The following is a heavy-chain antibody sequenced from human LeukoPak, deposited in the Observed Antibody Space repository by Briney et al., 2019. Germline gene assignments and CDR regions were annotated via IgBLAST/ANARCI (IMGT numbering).Heavy chain of an antibody. CDR2: IYYSGST. J-gene: IGHJ4*02. CDR3: ARDVDY. CDR1: GGSISSYY. Sequence: SETLSLTCTVSGGSISSYYWSWIRQPPGKGLEWIGYIYYSGSTNYNPSLKSRVTISVDTSKNQFSLKLSSVTAAGTAVYYCARDVDYWGQGTLVTVSS. V-gene: IGHV4-59*01.